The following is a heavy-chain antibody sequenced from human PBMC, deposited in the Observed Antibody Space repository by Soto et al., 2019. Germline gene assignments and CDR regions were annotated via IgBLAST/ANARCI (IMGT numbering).Heavy chain of an antibody. CDR1: GLTFSSYS. V-gene: IGHV3-48*01. D-gene: IGHD2-21*01. CDR3: AFGEEFRYYYYGMDV. Sequence: EVQLVESGGGLVQRGGSLRLSCAASGLTFSSYSMNWVRQAPGKGLEWVSYISSSSSTIYYADSVKGRFTISRDNAKNSLSLQMNSLRAEDTAVYYCAFGEEFRYYYYGMDVWGQGTTVTVSS. CDR2: ISSSSSTI. J-gene: IGHJ6*02.